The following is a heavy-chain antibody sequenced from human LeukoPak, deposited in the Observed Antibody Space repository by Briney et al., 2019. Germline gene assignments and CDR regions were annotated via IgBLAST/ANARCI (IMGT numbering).Heavy chain of an antibody. V-gene: IGHV1-8*01. CDR3: ARGIVVVPAARAEDDY. Sequence: ASEKVSCKTSGYPFTTWEINWVRQAAGQGLEWMGWVHPNSGNTAYAQKFQGRVTMTRDTSISTAYMELSGLRFDDTAVYYCARGIVVVPAARAEDDYWGQGTLVTVSS. J-gene: IGHJ4*02. D-gene: IGHD2-2*01. CDR1: GYPFTTWE. CDR2: VHPNSGNT.